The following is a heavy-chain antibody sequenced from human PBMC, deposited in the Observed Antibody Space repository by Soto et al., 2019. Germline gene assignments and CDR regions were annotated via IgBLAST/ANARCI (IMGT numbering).Heavy chain of an antibody. D-gene: IGHD5-12*01. J-gene: IGHJ4*02. Sequence: GGSLRLSCAASGFTFSSYAMSWVRQAPGKGLEWVSAISGSGGSTYYADSVKGRFTISRDNSKNTLYLQMNSLKASDTAMYYCARVPPGRNGYNKFDDWGQGTLVTVSS. CDR1: GFTFSSYA. CDR2: ISGSGGST. CDR3: ARVPPGRNGYNKFDD. V-gene: IGHV3-23*01.